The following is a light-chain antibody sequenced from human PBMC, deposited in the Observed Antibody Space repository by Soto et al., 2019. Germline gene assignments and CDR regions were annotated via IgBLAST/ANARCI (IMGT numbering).Light chain of an antibody. CDR1: QTINRW. J-gene: IGKJ1*01. Sequence: DIQLTRSPATRTASVGERVAMSCRASQTINRWLAWHQQKPGKAPKLLIYDASSLESGVPSRFSGSGSVTEFTLTISSLQPDGFATYYCHHYDSYPSTLGQGTKVDI. CDR2: DAS. CDR3: HHYDSYPST. V-gene: IGKV1-5*01.